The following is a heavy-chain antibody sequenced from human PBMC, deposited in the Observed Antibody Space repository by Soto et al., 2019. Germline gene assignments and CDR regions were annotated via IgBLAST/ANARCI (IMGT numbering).Heavy chain of an antibody. CDR2: ISYDGSNK. CDR1: GFTFSSYG. Sequence: PGGSLRLSCAASGFTFSSYGMHWVRQAPGKGLEWVAVISYDGSNKYYADSVKGRLTISRDNSKNTLYLQMNSLRAEDTAVYYCAKEQYNWNYEDAFDIWGQGTMVTVSS. J-gene: IGHJ3*02. V-gene: IGHV3-30*18. CDR3: AKEQYNWNYEDAFDI. D-gene: IGHD1-7*01.